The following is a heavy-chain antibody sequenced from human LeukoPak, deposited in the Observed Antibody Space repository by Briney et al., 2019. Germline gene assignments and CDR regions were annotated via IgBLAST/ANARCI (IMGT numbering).Heavy chain of an antibody. CDR1: GYTFTGYY. J-gene: IGHJ6*03. CDR2: INPNNGDT. V-gene: IGHV1-2*02. Sequence: ASVKVSCKASGYTFTGYYMHWVRQAPGQGLEWMGWINPNNGDTNYAQKFQGRVTMTRDTSISTAYMELSRLRSDDTAVYYCARAGDSYYYMDVWGKGTTVTVSS. D-gene: IGHD7-27*01. CDR3: ARAGDSYYYMDV.